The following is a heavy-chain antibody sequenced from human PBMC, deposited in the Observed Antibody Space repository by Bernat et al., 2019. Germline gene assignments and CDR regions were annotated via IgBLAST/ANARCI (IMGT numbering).Heavy chain of an antibody. CDR3: AKDLCITILRGPRSCYYGMDV. J-gene: IGHJ6*02. V-gene: IGHV3-43*02. D-gene: IGHD3-10*01. CDR2: ISGDGGSK. Sequence: EVHLVESGGGVVQPGGSLRLSCAASGFTFDDYAMHWVRQAPGKGLEWVPLISGDGGSKYHADTGKSRFTVSRDNSKRALYLQMNSLRTEHTALYYSAKDLCITILRGPRSCYYGMDVWGQGTPVTVSS. CDR1: GFTFDDYA.